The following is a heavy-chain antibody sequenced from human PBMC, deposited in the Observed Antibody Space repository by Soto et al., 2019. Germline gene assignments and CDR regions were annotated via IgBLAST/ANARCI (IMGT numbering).Heavy chain of an antibody. D-gene: IGHD3-22*01. J-gene: IGHJ4*02. CDR2: IYYSGST. CDR3: ARERYYYDSSGSRYFDY. CDR1: GGSISSYY. V-gene: IGHV4-59*01. Sequence: PSETLSLTCTVSGGSISSYYWGWIRQPPGKGLEWIGYIYYSGSTNYNPSLKSRVTISVDTSKNQFSLKLSSVTAADTAVYYCARERYYYDSSGSRYFDYWGQGTLVTVSS.